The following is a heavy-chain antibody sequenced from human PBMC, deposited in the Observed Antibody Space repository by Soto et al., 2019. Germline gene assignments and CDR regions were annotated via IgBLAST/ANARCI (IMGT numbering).Heavy chain of an antibody. CDR2: ISYDGSNK. CDR1: GFTFSSYA. J-gene: IGHJ2*01. CDR3: ARPLWRNDYNWGYFDL. V-gene: IGHV3-30-3*01. Sequence: QVQLVESGGGVVQPGRSLRLSCEASGFTFSSYAMHWVRQAPGKGLEWVAVISYDGSNKYYADSVKGRFTISRDNSKNTLYLQMNSLRAEDTAVYYCARPLWRNDYNWGYFDLWGRGTLVTFSS. D-gene: IGHD4-4*01.